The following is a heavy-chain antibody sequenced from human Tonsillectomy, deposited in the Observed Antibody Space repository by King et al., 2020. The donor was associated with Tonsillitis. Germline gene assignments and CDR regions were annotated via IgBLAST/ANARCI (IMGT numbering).Heavy chain of an antibody. CDR1: GFTFSSYG. Sequence: VQLVESGGGVVQPGRSLRLSCAASGFTFSSYGMHWVRQAPGKGLEWVAGISYDGSNKYYADSVKGRFTISRDNSKNTLYLQMNSLRAEDTAVYYCAKDLFTFRSGSYFCVDYWGQGTLVPVSP. CDR2: ISYDGSNK. D-gene: IGHD1-26*01. V-gene: IGHV3-30*18. CDR3: AKDLFTFRSGSYFCVDY. J-gene: IGHJ4*02.